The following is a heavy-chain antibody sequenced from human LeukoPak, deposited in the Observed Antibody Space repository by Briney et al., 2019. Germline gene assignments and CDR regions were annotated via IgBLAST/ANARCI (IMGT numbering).Heavy chain of an antibody. CDR3: ARWAGDYYYGSGSYYYYYYMDV. Sequence: ASVKVSCKASGYTFTGYYMHWVRQAPGQGLEWMGWINPNSGGTNYAQKFQGRVTMTRDTSKNQFSLKLSSVTAADTAVYYCARWAGDYYYGSGSYYYYYYMDVWGKGTTVTISS. D-gene: IGHD3-10*01. CDR1: GYTFTGYY. J-gene: IGHJ6*03. CDR2: INPNSGGT. V-gene: IGHV1-2*02.